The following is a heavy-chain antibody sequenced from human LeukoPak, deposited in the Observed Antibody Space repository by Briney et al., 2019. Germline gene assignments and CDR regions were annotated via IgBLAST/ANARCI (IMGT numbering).Heavy chain of an antibody. CDR2: IYYSGNT. V-gene: IGHV4-39*01. CDR1: DGSISSSNSY. J-gene: IGHJ4*02. CDR3: ARQTGSGLFILP. Sequence: PSETLSLTCTVSDGSISSSNSYWGWIRQPPGKGLEWIGSIYYSGNTYYNASLKSQVSISIDTSKNQFSLRLTSVTAADTAVYYCARQTGSGLFILPGGQGTLVTVSS. D-gene: IGHD3/OR15-3a*01.